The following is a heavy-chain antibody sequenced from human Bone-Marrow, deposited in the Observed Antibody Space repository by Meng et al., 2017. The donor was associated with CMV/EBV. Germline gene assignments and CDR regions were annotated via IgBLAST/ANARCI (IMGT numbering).Heavy chain of an antibody. Sequence: GESLKISCAASGFTFSRYAMHWVRQAPGKGLEWVAVISYDGSNKYYADSVKGRFTISRDNSKNTLYLQMNSLRAEDTAVYYCARDPHYLGYFDYWGQGTLVTVSS. J-gene: IGHJ4*02. CDR3: ARDPHYLGYFDY. V-gene: IGHV3-30-3*01. CDR1: GFTFSRYA. CDR2: ISYDGSNK. D-gene: IGHD3-10*01.